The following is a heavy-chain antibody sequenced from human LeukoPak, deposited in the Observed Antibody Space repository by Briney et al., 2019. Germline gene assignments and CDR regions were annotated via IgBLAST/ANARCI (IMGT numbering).Heavy chain of an antibody. CDR3: AREAVVVAATLAYYFDY. V-gene: IGHV3-23*01. J-gene: IGHJ4*02. Sequence: GSLRLSCAASGFTFSSYAMSWVRQAPGKGLEWVSGVSGSGGATYYADSVKGRFTISRDNAKNSLYLQMNSLRAEDTAVYYCAREAVVVAATLAYYFDYWGQGTLVTVSS. CDR1: GFTFSSYA. D-gene: IGHD2-15*01. CDR2: VSGSGGAT.